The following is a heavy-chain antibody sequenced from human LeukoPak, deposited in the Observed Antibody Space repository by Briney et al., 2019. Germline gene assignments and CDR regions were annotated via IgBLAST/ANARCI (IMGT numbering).Heavy chain of an antibody. D-gene: IGHD4-23*01. CDR1: GYNFATAW. CDR2: VYPGDSDT. Sequence: GESLKISCTASGYNFATAWIAWVRQMPGKGLEWMGIVYPGDSDTKYNPSFQGHVTISADKSITTAYLQWASLKASDTAIYYCARHGRWELDYWGQGTLVSVSS. CDR3: ARHGRWELDY. J-gene: IGHJ4*02. V-gene: IGHV5-51*01.